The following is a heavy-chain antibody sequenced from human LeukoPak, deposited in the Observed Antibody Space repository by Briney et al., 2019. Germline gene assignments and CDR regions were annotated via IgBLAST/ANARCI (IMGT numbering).Heavy chain of an antibody. V-gene: IGHV3-74*01. CDR3: VGFNYGDYPGDY. D-gene: IGHD4-17*01. Sequence: AGGSLRLSCAASGFTFSTYWMHWVRQAPGKGPVWVSRINSDGSITSYADSVKGRFTISRDNAKKTLYLQMNSLRAEDTAVYYCVGFNYGDYPGDYWGQGTLVTVSS. CDR2: INSDGSIT. CDR1: GFTFSTYW. J-gene: IGHJ4*02.